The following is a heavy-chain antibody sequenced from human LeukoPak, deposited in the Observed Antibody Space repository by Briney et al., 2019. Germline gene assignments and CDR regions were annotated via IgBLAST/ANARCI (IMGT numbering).Heavy chain of an antibody. CDR3: ARSRYTYGYFVDY. CDR1: GGSISSSSYY. CDR2: IHYSGST. Sequence: SETLSLTCTVSGGSISSSSYYWGWIRQPPGKGLEWIGNIHYSGSTYYNPSLKSRVTISVATSKNQLSLKLSSVTAADTAVYYCARSRYTYGYFVDYWGQGTLVTVSS. J-gene: IGHJ4*02. D-gene: IGHD5-18*01. V-gene: IGHV4-39*01.